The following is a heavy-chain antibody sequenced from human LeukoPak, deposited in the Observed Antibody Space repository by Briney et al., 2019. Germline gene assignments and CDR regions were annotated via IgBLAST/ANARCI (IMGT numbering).Heavy chain of an antibody. J-gene: IGHJ3*02. CDR1: GGSISSYY. CDR2: IYTSGST. CDR3: ARGGGYSYGSAFDI. V-gene: IGHV4-4*09. Sequence: SETLSLTCTVSGGSISSYYWSWIRQPPGKGLEWIGYIYTSGSTNYSPSLKSRVTISVDTSKNQFSLKLSSVTAADTAVYYCARGGGYSYGSAFDIWGQGTMVTVSS. D-gene: IGHD5-18*01.